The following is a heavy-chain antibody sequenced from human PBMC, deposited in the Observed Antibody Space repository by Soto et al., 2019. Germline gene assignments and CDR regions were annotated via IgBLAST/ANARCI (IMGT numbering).Heavy chain of an antibody. J-gene: IGHJ4*02. V-gene: IGHV4-59*08. CDR3: AADSRVWNTHDY. Sequence: QVQPQESGPGLVKPSATLSLTCTFSGVSINSFYWSWIRQPPGKGLEWIGNIYYSGSTNYNPSLKSRVTISADASKNQISLKLSAVTAVDTAVYYCAADSRVWNTHDYWGQGTLVTVSS. D-gene: IGHD6-19*01. CDR1: GVSINSFY. CDR2: IYYSGST.